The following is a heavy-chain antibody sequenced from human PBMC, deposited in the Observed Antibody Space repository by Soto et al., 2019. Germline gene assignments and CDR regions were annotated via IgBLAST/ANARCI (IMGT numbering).Heavy chain of an antibody. V-gene: IGHV1-69*12. CDR3: ARNGQAAGYYYSMDV. D-gene: IGHD2-15*01. Sequence: QVQLVQSGAEVKKPGSSVKVSCKASGGTFSSYAISWVRQAPGQGLEWMGGIIPIFGTANYAQKFQGRVTITADESTTTAYMEMTSVRFEDTSVYYCARNGQAAGYYYSMDVWGQGTTVTVSS. CDR2: IIPIFGTA. J-gene: IGHJ6*02. CDR1: GGTFSSYA.